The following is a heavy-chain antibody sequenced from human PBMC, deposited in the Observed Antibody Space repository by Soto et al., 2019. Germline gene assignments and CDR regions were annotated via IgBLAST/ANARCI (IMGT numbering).Heavy chain of an antibody. Sequence: SVKVSCKASGFTFTSSAVQWVRQARGQRLEWIGWIVVGSGNTNYAQKFQERVTITRDMSTSTAYMELSSLRSEDTAVYYCAADGCGGDCYYYYYGMDVWGQGTTVTVSS. J-gene: IGHJ6*02. CDR2: IVVGSGNT. V-gene: IGHV1-58*01. D-gene: IGHD2-21*02. CDR3: AADGCGGDCYYYYYGMDV. CDR1: GFTFTSSA.